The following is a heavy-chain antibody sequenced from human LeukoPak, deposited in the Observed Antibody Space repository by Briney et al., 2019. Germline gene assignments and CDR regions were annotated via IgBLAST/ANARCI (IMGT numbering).Heavy chain of an antibody. V-gene: IGHV1-8*02. CDR2: MNPNSGNT. CDR1: GYSFSTHD. CDR3: ARESDIIAVAGTETSGAFGA. Sequence: ASVKVSCKASGYSFSTHDINWVRQATGQGLEWMGWMNPNSGNTGYAQKFQGRVSMTRNTSISTAYMELSSLRSEDTAVYYCARESDIIAVAGTETSGAFGAWGQGTMVTVSS. J-gene: IGHJ3*01. D-gene: IGHD6-19*01.